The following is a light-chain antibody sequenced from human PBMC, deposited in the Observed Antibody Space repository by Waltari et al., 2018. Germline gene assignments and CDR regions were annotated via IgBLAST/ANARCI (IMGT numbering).Light chain of an antibody. J-gene: IGKJ2*01. CDR2: AAS. CDR1: QSVSSN. Sequence: EIVMTQSPATLSVSPGERVTLSCRASQSVSSNLAWYQQKPGQAPRVLIYAASTRATGIPARFSGSGSGTEFTLTISSLQSEDFAVYYCQQDNNWPPMYTFGQGTKLEIK. CDR3: QQDNNWPPMYT. V-gene: IGKV3-15*01.